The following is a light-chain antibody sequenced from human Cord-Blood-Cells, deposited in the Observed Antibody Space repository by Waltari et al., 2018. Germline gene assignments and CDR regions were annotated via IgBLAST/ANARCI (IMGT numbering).Light chain of an antibody. CDR1: SSDVGGYNY. J-gene: IGLJ2*01. CDR3: SSYTSSSTV. Sequence: QSALTQPASVSGSPGQSITISCTGTSSDVGGYNYVSWYQQHPGKAPKLMIYDVSNRPSGFSKRFSGSKSGNTASLTISGLQAEDEADYYCSSYTSSSTVFGGGTKLTVL. V-gene: IGLV2-14*01. CDR2: DVS.